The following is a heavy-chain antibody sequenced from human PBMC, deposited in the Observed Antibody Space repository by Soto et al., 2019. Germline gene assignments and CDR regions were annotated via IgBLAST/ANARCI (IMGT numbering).Heavy chain of an antibody. V-gene: IGHV1-46*03. CDR2: INPSGGST. Sequence: ASVKVSCKASGYTFTSYYMHWVRQAPGQGLEWMGIINPSGGSTSYAQKFQGRVTMTRDTSTSTVYMELSSLRSEDTAVYYCARGGYNWNYGGNWFDPWGQGTLVTVSS. J-gene: IGHJ5*02. CDR3: ARGGYNWNYGGNWFDP. D-gene: IGHD1-7*01. CDR1: GYTFTSYY.